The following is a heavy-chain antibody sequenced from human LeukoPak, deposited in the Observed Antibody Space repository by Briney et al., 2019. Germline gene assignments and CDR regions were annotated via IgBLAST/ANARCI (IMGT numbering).Heavy chain of an antibody. CDR3: ARINTPMASSLDC. CDR1: GESFSGYY. Sequence: PSETLSLTCAVYGESFSGYYWSWIRQPPGKGLEWTGEINHSGSTNYNPSLKSRVTISVDTSKNQFSLKLSSMTAADTAVYYCARINTPMASSLDCWGQGTLVTVSS. CDR2: INHSGST. V-gene: IGHV4-34*01. D-gene: IGHD5-18*01. J-gene: IGHJ4*02.